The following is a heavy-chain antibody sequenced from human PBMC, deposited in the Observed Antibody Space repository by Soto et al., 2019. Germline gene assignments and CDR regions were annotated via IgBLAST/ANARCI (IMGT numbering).Heavy chain of an antibody. D-gene: IGHD1-1*01. CDR3: ATALYHWNDAAY. J-gene: IGHJ4*02. Sequence: QVQLVQSGAEVKKPGASVKVSCKASGHTFTSKFMHWVRQAPGQGLEWMGMINPSGGATSYAQSFQGRVAMTRDTSAGTVYMELSNLQSADPAVFFCATALYHWNDAAYWGQGTLVTVSS. V-gene: IGHV1-46*03. CDR1: GHTFTSKF. CDR2: INPSGGAT.